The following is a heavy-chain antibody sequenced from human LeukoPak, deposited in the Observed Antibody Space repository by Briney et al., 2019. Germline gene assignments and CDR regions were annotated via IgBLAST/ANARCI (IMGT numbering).Heavy chain of an antibody. Sequence: SETLSLTCAVYGGSFSGYYWSWIRQPPGKGLEWIGEINHSGSTNYNPSLKSRVAISVDTSKNQFSLKLSSVTAADTAVYYCARGRNDYVRGSYRQYFDYWGQGTLVTVSS. V-gene: IGHV4-34*01. D-gene: IGHD3-16*02. CDR1: GGSFSGYY. J-gene: IGHJ4*02. CDR2: INHSGST. CDR3: ARGRNDYVRGSYRQYFDY.